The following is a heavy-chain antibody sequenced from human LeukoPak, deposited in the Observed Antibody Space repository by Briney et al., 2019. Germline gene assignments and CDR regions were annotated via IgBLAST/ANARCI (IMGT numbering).Heavy chain of an antibody. CDR2: IKQDGSEK. CDR1: GFTFSSYS. J-gene: IGHJ6*03. Sequence: GGSLTLSCAASGFTFSSYSMNWVRQAPGKGLEWVANIKQDGSEKYYVDSVKGRFTISRDNAKNSLHLQMNSLRPEDTAVYYCARGYGDPLDYYYYMDVWGNGTTVTVSS. CDR3: ARGYGDPLDYYYYMDV. V-gene: IGHV3-7*01. D-gene: IGHD4-17*01.